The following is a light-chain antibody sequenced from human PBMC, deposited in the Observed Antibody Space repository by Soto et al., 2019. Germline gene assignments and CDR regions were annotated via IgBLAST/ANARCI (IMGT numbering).Light chain of an antibody. J-gene: IGKJ4*01. CDR3: QQSYSTPLT. Sequence: DIQMTQSPSSLSASVGDRVTITCRASQSISSYLHWYQQKPGKAPKLLIYAASSLQSGVPSRFSGSGSGTDFTLTTSSLQPEDFATYYCQQSYSTPLTFGGGTKVEIK. V-gene: IGKV1-39*01. CDR1: QSISSY. CDR2: AAS.